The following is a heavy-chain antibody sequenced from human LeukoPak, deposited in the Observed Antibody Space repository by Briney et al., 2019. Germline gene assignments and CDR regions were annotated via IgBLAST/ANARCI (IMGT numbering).Heavy chain of an antibody. CDR1: QFTFSSYW. Sequence: PGGSLRLSCAASQFTFSSYWMHWVRQAPGKGLVWVSFITSDGSSTSYADYVKGRFIISRDNAKNMLYLQMNSLRAEDTAVYYCARDGSLPDYWGQGTLVTVSS. CDR3: ARDGSLPDY. CDR2: ITSDGSST. V-gene: IGHV3-74*01. J-gene: IGHJ4*02. D-gene: IGHD5-12*01.